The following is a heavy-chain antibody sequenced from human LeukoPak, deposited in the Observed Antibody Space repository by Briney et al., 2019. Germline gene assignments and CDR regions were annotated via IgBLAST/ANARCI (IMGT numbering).Heavy chain of an antibody. CDR3: ARGIAAGNYYYYGMDV. J-gene: IGHJ6*02. CDR2: ISGSGGST. D-gene: IGHD6-13*01. Sequence: PGGSLRLSCAASGFTFSSYAMSWVRQAPGKGLEWVSAISGSGGSTYYADSVKGRFTISRDNSKNTLYLQMNSLRAEDTAVYYCARGIAAGNYYYYGMDVRGQGTTVTVSS. CDR1: GFTFSSYA. V-gene: IGHV3-23*01.